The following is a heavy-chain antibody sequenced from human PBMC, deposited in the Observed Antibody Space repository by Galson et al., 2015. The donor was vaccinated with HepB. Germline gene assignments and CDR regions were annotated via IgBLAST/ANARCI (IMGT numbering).Heavy chain of an antibody. J-gene: IGHJ6*02. CDR2: INPSGGST. V-gene: IGHV1-46*04. Sequence: SVKVSCKASGYTFTSYYMHWVRQAPGQGLEWMGIINPSGGSTSYAQKLQGRVTMTRDTSTSTVYMELSSLRSEDTAVYYCARGPPNMVRGVKAPRGMDVWGQGTTVTVSS. CDR1: GYTFTSYY. D-gene: IGHD3-10*01. CDR3: ARGPPNMVRGVKAPRGMDV.